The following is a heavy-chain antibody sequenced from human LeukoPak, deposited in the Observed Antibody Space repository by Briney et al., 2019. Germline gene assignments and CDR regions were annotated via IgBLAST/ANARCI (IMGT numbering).Heavy chain of an antibody. J-gene: IGHJ4*02. CDR3: ARGPLTANDF. Sequence: ASVKASCKASGYTFTGYYMHWVRQAPGQGLEWMGWINTNSGATNYAQKFQGRVTMTRDTSISTAYMELSRLTSDDTAVYYCARGPLTANDFWGQGTLVTVSS. D-gene: IGHD5-18*01. V-gene: IGHV1-2*02. CDR1: GYTFTGYY. CDR2: INTNSGAT.